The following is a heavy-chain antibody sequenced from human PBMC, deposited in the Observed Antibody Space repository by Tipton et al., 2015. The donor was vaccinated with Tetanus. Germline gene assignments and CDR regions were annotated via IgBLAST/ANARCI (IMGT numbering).Heavy chain of an antibody. CDR2: IYGSGST. CDR1: GGSTHGFY. CDR3: VRSHVYRLTLFGEEIPRSGRFDP. Sequence: TLSLTCTVSGGSTHGFYWTWIRQSAGKALEWIGRIYGSGSTIYNPSLRGRATISLDKAKNHFSLRLRSVTAADTALYFCVRSHVYRLTLFGEEIPRSGRFDPWGQGTLVTVSS. D-gene: IGHD3-3*01. J-gene: IGHJ5*02. V-gene: IGHV4-4*07.